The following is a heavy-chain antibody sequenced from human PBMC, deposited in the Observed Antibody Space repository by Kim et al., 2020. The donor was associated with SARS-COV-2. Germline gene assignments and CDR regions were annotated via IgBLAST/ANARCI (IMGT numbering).Heavy chain of an antibody. D-gene: IGHD3-3*01. J-gene: IGHJ6*02. Sequence: GRFTVSRDNSKNTLYLQMNSLRDEDTAVYYCAKDLDFWSGYYSSSYGMDVWGQGTTVTVSS. V-gene: IGHV3-23*01. CDR3: AKDLDFWSGYYSSSYGMDV.